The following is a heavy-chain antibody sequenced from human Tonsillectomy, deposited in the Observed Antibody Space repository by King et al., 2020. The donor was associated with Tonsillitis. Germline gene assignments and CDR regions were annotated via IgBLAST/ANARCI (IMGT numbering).Heavy chain of an antibody. CDR2: IWYEGSNK. CDR1: GFTFSSYG. D-gene: IGHD2/OR15-2a*01. J-gene: IGHJ3*02. Sequence: VQLVESGGGVVQPGRSLRLSCAASGFTFSSYGMHWARQAPGKGLEWVAAIWYEGSNKYYVDSVKGRLPISRDNSKNILYLQMDILRAEDTAMYHCARSIQSANSDAFDIWGQGTMVTVSS. V-gene: IGHV3-33*01. CDR3: ARSIQSANSDAFDI.